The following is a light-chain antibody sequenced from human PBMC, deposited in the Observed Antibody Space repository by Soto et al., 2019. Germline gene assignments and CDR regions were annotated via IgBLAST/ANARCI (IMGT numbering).Light chain of an antibody. J-gene: IGKJ2*01. CDR3: QQYNNWPPRDS. CDR2: GAS. V-gene: IGKV3-15*01. Sequence: EIVMTQSPATLSVSPGERTTLSCRASQSVSSNLAWYQQKPGQAPRPLIYGASTRATGIPARFSGSGSGTEFTLTISSLQSEDVAVYYCQQYNNWPPRDSFGQGTKVDIK. CDR1: QSVSSN.